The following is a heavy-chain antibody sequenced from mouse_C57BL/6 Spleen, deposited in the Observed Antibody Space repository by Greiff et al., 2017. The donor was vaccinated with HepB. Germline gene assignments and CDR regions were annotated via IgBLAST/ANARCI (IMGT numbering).Heavy chain of an antibody. CDR2: IYPGSGNT. CDR1: GYTFTDYY. Sequence: QVQLQQSGAELVRPGASVKLSCKASGYTFTDYYINWVKQRPGQGLEWIARIYPGSGNTYYNEKFKGKATLTAEKSSSTAYMQLSSLTSEDSAVYFCASRGGYYKASFDYWGQSTTLTVSS. D-gene: IGHD2-12*01. J-gene: IGHJ2*01. V-gene: IGHV1-76*01. CDR3: ASRGGYYKASFDY.